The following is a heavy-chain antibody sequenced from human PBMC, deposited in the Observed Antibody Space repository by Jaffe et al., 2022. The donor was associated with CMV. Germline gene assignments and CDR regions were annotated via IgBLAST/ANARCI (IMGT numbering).Heavy chain of an antibody. D-gene: IGHD5-12*01. CDR2: VSGSGDNA. CDR3: AKRGTKYGGPIDH. J-gene: IGHJ4*02. V-gene: IGHV3-23*01. CDR1: GFTFSNYA. Sequence: EVQLLESGGGLVQPGGSLRLCCAASGFTFSNYAMSWVRQAPGKGLEWVSGVSGSGDNADYADSVKGRFTISRDNSKDTLCLQMNSLRAEDTAVYYCAKRGTKYGGPIDHWGQGTLVTVSS.